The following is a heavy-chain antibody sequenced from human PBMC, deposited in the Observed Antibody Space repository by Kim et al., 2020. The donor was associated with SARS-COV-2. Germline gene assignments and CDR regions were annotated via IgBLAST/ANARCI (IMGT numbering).Heavy chain of an antibody. CDR2: ISSSSSYT. Sequence: GGSLRLSCAASGFTFSDYYMSWIRQAPGKGLEWVSYISSSSSYTNYADSVKGRFTISRDNAKNSLYLQMNSLRAEDTAVYYCARAPRGDGSYYISDLCFDYWGQGTLVTVSS. V-gene: IGHV3-11*06. CDR1: GFTFSDYY. D-gene: IGHD1-26*01. CDR3: ARAPRGDGSYYISDLCFDY. J-gene: IGHJ4*02.